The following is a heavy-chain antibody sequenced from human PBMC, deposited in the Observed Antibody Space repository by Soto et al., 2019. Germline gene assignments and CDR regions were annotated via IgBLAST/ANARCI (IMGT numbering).Heavy chain of an antibody. CDR3: AKTPEVATIYWFDP. CDR1: GFTFSSYA. J-gene: IGHJ5*02. D-gene: IGHD5-12*01. Sequence: GGSLRLSCAASGFTFSSYAISWVRQAPGKGLEWVSAISGSGGSTYYADSVKGRFTISRDNSKNTLYLQMNSLRAEDTAVYYCAKTPEVATIYWFDPWGQGTLVTVSS. V-gene: IGHV3-23*01. CDR2: ISGSGGST.